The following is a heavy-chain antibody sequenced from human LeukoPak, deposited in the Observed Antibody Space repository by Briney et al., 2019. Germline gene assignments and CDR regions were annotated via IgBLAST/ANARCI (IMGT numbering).Heavy chain of an antibody. CDR3: ARGPNVLRYFDWLLLWSPVFDP. CDR2: INHSGST. D-gene: IGHD3-9*01. CDR1: GGSFSGYY. V-gene: IGHV4-34*01. J-gene: IGHJ5*02. Sequence: SETLSLTCAGYGGSFSGYYWSWIRQPPGKGLEWIGEINHSGSTNYNPSLKSRVTISVDTSKNQFSLKLSSVTAADTAVYYCARGPNVLRYFDWLLLWSPVFDPWGQGTLVTVSS.